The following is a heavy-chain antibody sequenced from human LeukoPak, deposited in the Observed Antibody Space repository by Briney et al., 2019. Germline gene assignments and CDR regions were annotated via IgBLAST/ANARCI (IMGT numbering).Heavy chain of an antibody. CDR3: ARDPDYGDYGDY. CDR1: GYNFTTYG. Sequence: ASVKVSCKASGYNFTTYGIAWVRQAPGHGLEWMGWINAGNGNTKYSQKFQGRVTITRDTSASTAYMELSSLRSEDTAVYYCARDPDYGDYGDYWGQGTLVTVSS. J-gene: IGHJ4*02. D-gene: IGHD4-17*01. CDR2: INAGNGNT. V-gene: IGHV1-3*01.